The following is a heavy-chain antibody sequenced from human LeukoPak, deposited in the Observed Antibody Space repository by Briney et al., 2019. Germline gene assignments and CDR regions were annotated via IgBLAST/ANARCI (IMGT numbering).Heavy chain of an antibody. CDR2: ISSSSTYI. CDR1: GFTFSSYT. J-gene: IGHJ4*02. V-gene: IGHV3-21*01. CDR3: ARNPAGPGRGTYSDY. Sequence: GGFLRLSCAASGFTFSSYTMNWVRQAPGKGLEWVSSISSSSTYIYYADSVKGRFTISRDNAKNSLYLLMNSLRAEDTAVYYCARNPAGPGRGTYSDYWGQGTLVTVSS. D-gene: IGHD2-15*01.